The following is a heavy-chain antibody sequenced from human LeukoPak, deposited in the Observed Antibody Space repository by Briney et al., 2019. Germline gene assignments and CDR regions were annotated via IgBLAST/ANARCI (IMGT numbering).Heavy chain of an antibody. V-gene: IGHV3-23*01. CDR1: GFSFSSYA. CDR2: ISGSGGST. CDR3: ANPWYYYGSGSY. J-gene: IGHJ4*01. Sequence: GGALRLSCAASGFSFSSYATSWGCRAPGKGPEWVSAISGSGGSTYYAGSVKGRFTISRDNSKNTLYLQMNSLRAEDTAIYNSANPWYYYGSGSYWGQGTTVTVSS. D-gene: IGHD3-10*01.